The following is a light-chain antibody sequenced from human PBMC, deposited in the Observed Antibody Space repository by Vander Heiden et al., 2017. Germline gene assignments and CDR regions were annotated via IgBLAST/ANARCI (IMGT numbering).Light chain of an antibody. CDR1: QSVSSDY. V-gene: IGKV3-20*01. J-gene: IGKJ2*01. CDR3: QQYGSSPFMYT. Sequence: EIVLTQYPGTLSLSPGERATLSCRASQSVSSDYVAWYQQKPGQAPRVLIYGASSRATGIPDRFSGSGSGTDFTLTIRRLEPEDFGVYFCQQYGSSPFMYTFGQGTKLEIK. CDR2: GAS.